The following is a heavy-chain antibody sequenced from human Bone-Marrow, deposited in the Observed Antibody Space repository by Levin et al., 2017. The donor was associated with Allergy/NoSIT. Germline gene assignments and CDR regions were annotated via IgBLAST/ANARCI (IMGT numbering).Heavy chain of an antibody. V-gene: IGHV3-23*01. CDR2: ISATGGGT. CDR3: AKSIIGTLRGFDI. CDR1: GFTFSSYA. Sequence: GESLKISCAASGFTFSSYAMSWVRQAPGKGLEWVSAISATGGGTYYADPVKGRFSISRDNSKNTLYLQMNSLRAEDTAVYSCAKSIIGTLRGFDIWGQGTMVTVSS. J-gene: IGHJ3*02. D-gene: IGHD1-7*01.